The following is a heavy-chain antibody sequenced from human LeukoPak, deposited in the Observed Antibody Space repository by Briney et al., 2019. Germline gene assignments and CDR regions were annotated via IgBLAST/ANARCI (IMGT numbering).Heavy chain of an antibody. CDR2: IKQDGSEK. D-gene: IGHD2-15*01. CDR1: GFTFSSYW. V-gene: IGHV3-7*01. CDR3: ARVVLGYCSGGSCYSRWFDP. J-gene: IGHJ5*02. Sequence: PGGSLRLSCAASGFTFSSYWMSWVRQAPGKGLEWVANIKQDGSEKYFVDSVKGRFTISRDNAKNSLYLQMNSLRAEDTAVYYCARVVLGYCSGGSCYSRWFDPWGQGTLVTVSS.